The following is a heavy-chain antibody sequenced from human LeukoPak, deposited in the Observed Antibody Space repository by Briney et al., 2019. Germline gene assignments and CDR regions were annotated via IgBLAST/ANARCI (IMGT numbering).Heavy chain of an antibody. D-gene: IGHD2-21*02. J-gene: IGHJ3*02. CDR1: GGTFSSYA. V-gene: IGHV1-69*05. CDR3: AREVTPFDAFDI. CDR2: IIPIFGTA. Sequence: SVKVSCKASGGTFSSYAISWVRQAPGQGLEWMGRIIPIFGTANYAQKFQGRVTITTDESTSTAYMELSSLRSEDTAVYYYAREVTPFDAFDIWGQGTMVTVSS.